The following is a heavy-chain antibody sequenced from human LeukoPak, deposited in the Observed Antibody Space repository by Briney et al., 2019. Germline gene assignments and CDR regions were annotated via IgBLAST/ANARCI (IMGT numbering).Heavy chain of an antibody. CDR1: GFPLSSYA. CDR3: ARALNSGWYIDY. CDR2: TSSSDAGT. D-gene: IGHD6-19*01. J-gene: IGHJ4*02. V-gene: IGHV3-23*01. Sequence: PGGSLRLSCAAFGFPLSSYAMSWVRQAPGKGLEWVSATSSSDAGTYHADSVRGRFTISRDNSKNSLYLQMNSLRAEDTAVYYCARALNSGWYIDYWGQGTLVTVSS.